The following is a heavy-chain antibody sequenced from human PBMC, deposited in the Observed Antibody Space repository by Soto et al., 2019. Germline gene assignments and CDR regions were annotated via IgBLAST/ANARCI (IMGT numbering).Heavy chain of an antibody. CDR1: GGIFTRYD. V-gene: IGHV1-69*13. CDR2: IIPIFGTT. CDR3: PVNEVLDISIFDY. J-gene: IGHJ4*02. Sequence: ASVKVSRKASGGIFTRYDMRWVRQAPGEGLEWMGAIIPIFGTTNYAQKFQGRVTITADASTSTDYMEPTSLRSEDTGIYSCPVNEVLDISIFDYWGQGTLATVSS. D-gene: IGHD2-15*01.